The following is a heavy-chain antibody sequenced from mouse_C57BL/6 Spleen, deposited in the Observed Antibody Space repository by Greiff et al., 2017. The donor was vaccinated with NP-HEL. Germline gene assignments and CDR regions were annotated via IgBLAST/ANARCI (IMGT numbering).Heavy chain of an antibody. Sequence: QVHVKQPGAELVRPGTSVKLSCKASGYTFTSYWMHWVKQRPGQGLEWIGVIDPSDSYTNYNQKFKGKATLTVDTSSSTAYMQLSSLTSEDSAVYYCERFAIRDWYVDVWGTGTTVTVSS. CDR3: ERFAIRDWYVDV. J-gene: IGHJ1*03. D-gene: IGHD2-4*01. CDR1: GYTFTSYW. V-gene: IGHV1-59*01. CDR2: IDPSDSYT.